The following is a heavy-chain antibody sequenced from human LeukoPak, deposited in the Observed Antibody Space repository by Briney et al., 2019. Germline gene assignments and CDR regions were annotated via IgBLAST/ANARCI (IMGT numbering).Heavy chain of an antibody. CDR3: AKDHWNENLDY. J-gene: IGHJ4*02. V-gene: IGHV3-30*02. CDR1: GFTFSTYG. CDR2: IRYDGNKK. D-gene: IGHD1-1*01. Sequence: PGGSLRLSCAASGFTFSTYGIHWVRQAPGKGLEWVAFIRYDGNKKYYADSVKGRFTISRDNSKNTLYLQMNSLRAEDTAIYYCAKDHWNENLDYWGQGTLVTVSS.